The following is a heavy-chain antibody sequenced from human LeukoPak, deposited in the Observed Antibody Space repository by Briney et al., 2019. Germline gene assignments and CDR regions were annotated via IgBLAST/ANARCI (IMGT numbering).Heavy chain of an antibody. CDR1: GFTFSSYA. CDR3: AKDWSYSRHLDY. J-gene: IGHJ4*02. CDR2: ISGSGGST. V-gene: IGHV3-23*01. Sequence: GGSLRLSCAASGFTFSSYAMSWVRQAPGKGLEWVSAISGSGGSTYYADSVKGRFTISRDDSKNTLYLQMNSLRAEDTAVYYCAKDWSYSRHLDYWGQGTLVTVSS. D-gene: IGHD1-26*01.